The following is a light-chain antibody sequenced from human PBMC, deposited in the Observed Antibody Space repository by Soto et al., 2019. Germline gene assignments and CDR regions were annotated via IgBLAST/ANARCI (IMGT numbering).Light chain of an antibody. CDR2: GAS. CDR3: QQGNYIAQT. J-gene: IGKJ1*01. V-gene: IGKV1-12*01. Sequence: DIQMTQSPSSVSASVGDRVTITCRASQGISNWLAWYQQKPGKAPKLLIYGASSLQTGVPSRLSGSGSGTDFTLPISSLQPEDFATYYCQQGNYIAQTFGQGTKVEVK. CDR1: QGISNW.